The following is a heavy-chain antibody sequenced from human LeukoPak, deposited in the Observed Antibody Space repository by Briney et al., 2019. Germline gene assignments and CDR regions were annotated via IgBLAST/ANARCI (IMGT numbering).Heavy chain of an antibody. Sequence: GGSLRLSCTASGFTFSTYWMHWVRQAPGKGLVWVSRVNGDGSSKVYADSVKGRFTISRDNAKNTLYLQMNSLRAEDTAVYYCARDISPAHFWGHGTLVTVSS. D-gene: IGHD2/OR15-2a*01. CDR1: GFTFSTYW. V-gene: IGHV3-74*01. CDR2: VNGDGSSK. CDR3: ARDISPAHF. J-gene: IGHJ4*01.